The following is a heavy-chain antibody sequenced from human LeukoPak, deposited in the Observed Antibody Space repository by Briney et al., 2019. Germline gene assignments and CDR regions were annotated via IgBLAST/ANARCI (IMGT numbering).Heavy chain of an antibody. V-gene: IGHV3-23*01. D-gene: IGHD6-6*01. CDR3: VKGFVHPTYYFEY. J-gene: IGHJ4*02. CDR1: GFTFSSYA. CDR2: ITGSGDGT. Sequence: GGSLRLSCAASGFTFSSYAMMWVRQAPGKGLEWVSSITGSGDGTYYADSVRGRFTISRDNSKNTLYLQVNSLRAEDTAVYFCVKGFVHPTYYFEYWGQRTLVTVSS.